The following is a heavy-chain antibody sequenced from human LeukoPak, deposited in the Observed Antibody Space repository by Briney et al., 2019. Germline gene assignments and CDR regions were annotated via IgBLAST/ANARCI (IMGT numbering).Heavy chain of an antibody. J-gene: IGHJ3*01. Sequence: GGSLRLSCAASGFTFSRYWMHWVRQAPGMGLVWLANIWKDGTDKLYAHSVKGRFTVSRDDGENSLYLDMKSLRVKDGAWNYCVTLKVSTVRESFELWGQGAMVTVSS. D-gene: IGHD3-10*01. CDR3: VTLKVSTVRESFEL. CDR1: GFTFSRYW. CDR2: IWKDGTDK. V-gene: IGHV3-7*01.